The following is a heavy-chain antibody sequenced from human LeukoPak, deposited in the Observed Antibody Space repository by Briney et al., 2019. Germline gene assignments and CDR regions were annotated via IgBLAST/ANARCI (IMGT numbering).Heavy chain of an antibody. CDR1: GFTFSTYP. V-gene: IGHV3-30*04. CDR2: ISYDGTKQ. CDR3: AKDGPQYSSSYYYYLHY. Sequence: PGRSLRLSCAASGFTFSTYPMHWDRQAPGKGLEWVTLISYDGTKQYYADSVKGRFTISRDNSKDTLYLQMNSLRAEDTAVYYCAKDGPQYSSSYYYYLHYWGQGTLVTVSS. J-gene: IGHJ4*02. D-gene: IGHD3-22*01.